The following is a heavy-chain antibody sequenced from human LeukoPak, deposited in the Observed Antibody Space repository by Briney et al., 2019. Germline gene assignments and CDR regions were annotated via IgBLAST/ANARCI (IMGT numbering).Heavy chain of an antibody. CDR1: GGSISSGGYS. D-gene: IGHD4-17*01. Sequence: SETLSLTCAVPGGSISSGGYSWSWIRQPPGKGLEWIGYIYHSGSTYYNPSLKSRVTISVDRSKNQFSLKLSSVTAADTAVYYCARDNGRSGYFDYWGQGTLVTVSS. CDR2: IYHSGST. CDR3: ARDNGRSGYFDY. V-gene: IGHV4-30-2*01. J-gene: IGHJ4*02.